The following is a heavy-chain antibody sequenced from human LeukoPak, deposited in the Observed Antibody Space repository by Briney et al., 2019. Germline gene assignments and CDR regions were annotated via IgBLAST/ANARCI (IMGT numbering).Heavy chain of an antibody. D-gene: IGHD2-8*01. CDR2: INPSGGST. J-gene: IGHJ6*02. CDR3: ARMLASEYYYYGMDV. Sequence: ASVKVSCKASGYTFTSYYMHWVRQAPGQGLEWMGIINPSGGSTSYAQKFQGRVTMTRDTSTSTVYMELSSLRSEDTAVYYCARMLASEYYYYGMDVWGQGTTVTVSS. V-gene: IGHV1-46*01. CDR1: GYTFTSYY.